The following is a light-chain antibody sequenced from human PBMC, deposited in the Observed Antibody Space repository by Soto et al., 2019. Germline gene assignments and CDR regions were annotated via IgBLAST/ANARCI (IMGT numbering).Light chain of an antibody. J-gene: IGKJ1*01. CDR3: QQYNDWPRT. CDR2: DAS. CDR1: QSINNN. Sequence: EIVMTQSPATLSVSPGERVTLSCRASQSINNNLTWYQQKPGQAPRLLIYDASTRATGIPARFSASGSATEFTLTISSLLSEDFAVYYCQQYNDWPRTFGQGTKVDIK. V-gene: IGKV3-15*01.